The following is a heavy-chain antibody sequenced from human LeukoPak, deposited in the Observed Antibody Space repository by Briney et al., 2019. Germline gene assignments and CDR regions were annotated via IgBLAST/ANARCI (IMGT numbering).Heavy chain of an antibody. CDR1: GFTFSSHG. J-gene: IGHJ1*01. Sequence: TGGSLRLSCAASGFTFSSHGMNWVRQAPGKGLEWVSGISPSGGITYYTDSVKGRFTISRDNSKNTVSLQMNSLRGEDTAVYYCAKDVNYYDGSGYSIFQHWGQGTLVTVSS. V-gene: IGHV3-23*01. D-gene: IGHD3-22*01. CDR3: AKDVNYYDGSGYSIFQH. CDR2: ISPSGGIT.